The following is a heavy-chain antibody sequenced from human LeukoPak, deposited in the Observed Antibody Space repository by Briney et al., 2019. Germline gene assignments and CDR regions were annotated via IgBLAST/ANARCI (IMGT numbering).Heavy chain of an antibody. CDR3: ARDHRIVGATRDDY. Sequence: GGSLRLSCAASGFTFSSYWMSWVRQAPGKGLEWVANIKQDGSEKYYVDSVKGRFTISRDNAKNSLYLQMNSLRAEDTAVYYCARDHRIVGATRDDYWGQGTLVTVSS. J-gene: IGHJ4*02. CDR1: GFTFSSYW. D-gene: IGHD1-26*01. CDR2: IKQDGSEK. V-gene: IGHV3-7*01.